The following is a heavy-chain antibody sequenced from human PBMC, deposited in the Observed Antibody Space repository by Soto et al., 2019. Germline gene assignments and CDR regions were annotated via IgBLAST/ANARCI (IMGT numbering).Heavy chain of an antibody. Sequence: QVQLQESGPGLVKPSETLSLTCTVSGDSVSSGSFYWSWIRQPPGKGLEWIGYVYYSGSTSYNPSLKSRVTISRDTSKNQFSLDLNSVTPADTAVYYCARVKRSTSRFDPWGQGTRVTVSS. CDR1: GDSVSSGSFY. V-gene: IGHV4-61*01. J-gene: IGHJ5*02. D-gene: IGHD1-26*01. CDR2: VYYSGST. CDR3: ARVKRSTSRFDP.